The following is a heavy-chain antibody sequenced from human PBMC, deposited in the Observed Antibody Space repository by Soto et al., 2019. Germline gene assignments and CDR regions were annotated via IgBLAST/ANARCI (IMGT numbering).Heavy chain of an antibody. CDR1: GYTFTSYA. CDR3: ARSGVYVAAAGIGY. CDR2: INAGNGNT. J-gene: IGHJ4*02. Sequence: ASVKVSCMASGYTFTSYAMHWVRQAPGQRLEWMGWINAGNGNTKYSQKFQGRVTITRDTSASTAYMELSSLRSEDTAVYYCARSGVYVAAAGIGYWGQGTLVTVSS. D-gene: IGHD6-13*01. V-gene: IGHV1-3*01.